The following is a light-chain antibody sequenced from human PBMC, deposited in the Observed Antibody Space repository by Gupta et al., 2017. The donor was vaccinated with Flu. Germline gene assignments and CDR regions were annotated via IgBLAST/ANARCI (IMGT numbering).Light chain of an antibody. CDR1: QSVTSSY. J-gene: IGKJ2*01. V-gene: IGKV3-20*01. Sequence: GTLSLSPGERAPPSCRASQSVTSSYLACYQQNPGQAPRLLIYAASSRATGIPDRFSGSGSGTXFTLTIXSLRPEDFAVYYCQQYGGSPYTFGXGTKLELK. CDR3: QQYGGSPYT. CDR2: AAS.